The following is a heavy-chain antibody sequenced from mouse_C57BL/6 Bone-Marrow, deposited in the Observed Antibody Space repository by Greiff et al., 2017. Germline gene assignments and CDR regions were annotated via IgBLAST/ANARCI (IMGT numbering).Heavy chain of an antibody. CDR2: INPNNGGT. CDR3: ARDNRGFDY. D-gene: IGHD6-1*01. Sequence: EVQLQQSGPELVKPGASVKISCKASGYTFTDYYMNWVKQSHGKSLEWIGDINPNNGGTSYNQKFKGKATLTVDKSSSTAYMELRSLTSEDSAVYYCARDNRGFDYWGQGTTLTVSS. J-gene: IGHJ2*01. CDR1: GYTFTDYY. V-gene: IGHV1-26*01.